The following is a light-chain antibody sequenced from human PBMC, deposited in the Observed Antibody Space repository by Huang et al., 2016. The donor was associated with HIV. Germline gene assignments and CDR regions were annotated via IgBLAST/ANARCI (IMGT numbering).Light chain of an antibody. V-gene: IGKV3-15*01. CDR3: QQYNDWPPLT. Sequence: EIEMTQSPAILSVSPGERATLSCRASQSVNSDLAWYLQKPGQAPRRLIYGASTRAIGIPAKFKGTGSVTEVSLSISNLQSDDFGVYYCQQYNDWPPLTFGGGTKVEI. J-gene: IGKJ4*01. CDR1: QSVNSD. CDR2: GAS.